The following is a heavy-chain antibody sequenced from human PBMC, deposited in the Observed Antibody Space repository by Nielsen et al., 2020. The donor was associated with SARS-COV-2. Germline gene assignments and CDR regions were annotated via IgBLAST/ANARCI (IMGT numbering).Heavy chain of an antibody. Sequence: GGSLRLSCAASGFTFSSNAMSWVRQAPRKGLEWVSAISGSGASTYYADSVKGRFTMSRDNSKSTLYLQMNSLRAEDTAVYYCATERGYYGMDVWGQGTTVTVSS. CDR3: ATERGYYGMDV. J-gene: IGHJ6*02. CDR1: GFTFSSNA. D-gene: IGHD3-10*01. CDR2: ISGSGAST. V-gene: IGHV3-23*01.